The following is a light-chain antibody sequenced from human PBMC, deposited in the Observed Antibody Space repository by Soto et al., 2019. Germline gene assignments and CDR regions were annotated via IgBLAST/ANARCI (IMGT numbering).Light chain of an antibody. CDR1: VSVVGGYNY. J-gene: IGLJ1*01. CDR3: MSYAGGNRFV. V-gene: IGLV2-8*01. Sequence: QSVLTQPPSASGSPGQSVTISCAGTVSVVGGYNYVSWYQQHPGKVPQLMIYQVSKRPSGVPDRFSASKSDTTASLTISGLQAEDEGDYYCMSYAGGNRFVFGTGTKATVL. CDR2: QVS.